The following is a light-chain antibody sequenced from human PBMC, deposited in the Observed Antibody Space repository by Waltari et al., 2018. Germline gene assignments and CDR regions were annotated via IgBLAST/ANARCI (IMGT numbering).Light chain of an antibody. CDR1: SSDVGSYNL. J-gene: IGLJ2*01. Sequence: QSALTQPASVSGSPGQSITISCTGTSSDVGSYNLVSWYQQHPGKAPKLMLYEGSKRPSGVSNRFACSKSGNTASRTISGLQAEDEADYYCYSYAGSNTFVFGGGTKLTVL. V-gene: IGLV2-23*03. CDR3: YSYAGSNTFV. CDR2: EGS.